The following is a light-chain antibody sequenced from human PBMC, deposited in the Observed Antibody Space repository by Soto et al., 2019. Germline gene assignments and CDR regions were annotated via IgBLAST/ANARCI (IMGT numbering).Light chain of an antibody. CDR2: GAS. Sequence: EIVMTQSPATLSVSPGEGATLSCRASQSLGTNLAWYQQKPGQAPRLLIYGASTRATGIPARFSGSGSGTEFTLTISSLQSEDFALYYCQQYNNWPPWTFGQGTQVE. J-gene: IGKJ1*01. CDR3: QQYNNWPPWT. V-gene: IGKV3-15*01. CDR1: QSLGTN.